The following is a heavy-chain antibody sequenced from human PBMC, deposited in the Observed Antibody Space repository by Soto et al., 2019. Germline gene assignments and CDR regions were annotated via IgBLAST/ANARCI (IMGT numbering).Heavy chain of an antibody. CDR3: ARTTYSSSWYGVTHPNYYYDGMDV. V-gene: IGHV4-4*02. CDR1: GGSISSSKW. D-gene: IGHD6-13*01. CDR2: IYHSGST. Sequence: SETLSLTYAVSGGSISSSKWWSWVRQPPGKGLEWIGEIYHSGSTNYNPSLKSRVTISVDKSKNQFSLKLSSVTAADTAVYYCARTTYSSSWYGVTHPNYYYDGMDVWGQGPSVT. J-gene: IGHJ6*02.